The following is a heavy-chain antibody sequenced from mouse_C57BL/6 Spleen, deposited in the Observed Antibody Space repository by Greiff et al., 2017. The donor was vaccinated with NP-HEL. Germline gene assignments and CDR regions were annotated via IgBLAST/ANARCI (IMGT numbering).Heavy chain of an antibody. J-gene: IGHJ2*01. Sequence: QVQLKQPGAELVKPGASVKMSCKASGYTFTSYWITWVKQRPGQGLEWIGDIYPGSGSTNYNEKFKSKATLTVDTSSSTAYMQLSSLTSEDSAVYYCAREECITTVVDSNYDDWGQGTTLTVAS. CDR2: IYPGSGST. D-gene: IGHD1-1*01. CDR3: AREECITTVVDSNYDD. CDR1: GYTFTSYW. V-gene: IGHV1-55*01.